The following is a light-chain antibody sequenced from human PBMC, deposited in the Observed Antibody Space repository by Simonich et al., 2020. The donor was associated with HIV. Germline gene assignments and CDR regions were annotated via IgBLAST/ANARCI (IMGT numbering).Light chain of an antibody. Sequence: EIVMTQSPATLSVSPGERATLSCMASQSVSSDLAWYQHKPGQAPRLLIYDAANRATGIPARFSGSGSGTDFTLTISSLEPEDFAVYYCQQRSNWPPTFGPGTKVDIK. CDR1: QSVSSD. J-gene: IGKJ3*01. CDR2: DAA. V-gene: IGKV3-11*01. CDR3: QQRSNWPPT.